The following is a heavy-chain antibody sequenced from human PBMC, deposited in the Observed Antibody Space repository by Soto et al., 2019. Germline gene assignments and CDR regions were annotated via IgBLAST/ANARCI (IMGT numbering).Heavy chain of an antibody. CDR1: GFTFSSYS. J-gene: IGHJ4*02. CDR3: ARDNPHYDILTGYYRGSYFDY. CDR2: ISSSSSTI. V-gene: IGHV3-48*02. D-gene: IGHD3-9*01. Sequence: GGSLRLSCAASGFTFSSYSMNWVRQAPGKGLEWVSYISSSSSTIYYADSVKGRFTISRDNAKNSLYLQMNSLRDEDTAVYYCARDNPHYDILTGYYRGSYFDYWGQGTLVTVS.